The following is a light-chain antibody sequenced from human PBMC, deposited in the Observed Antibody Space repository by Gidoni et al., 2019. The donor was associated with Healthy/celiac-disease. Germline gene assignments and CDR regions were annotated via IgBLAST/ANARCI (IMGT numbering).Light chain of an antibody. J-gene: IGLJ3*02. V-gene: IGLV2-14*01. CDR2: YVS. Sequence: QSALTQPASVSVSPCQSITISFTGSSTDVGGYNYVSWYQQHPGKAPKLMIDYVSNRPSGVSNRFSGSKSGNTASLTICGLQAEDEADYYCSSYTSSSTWVFGGGTKLTAL. CDR1: STDVGGYNY. CDR3: SSYTSSSTWV.